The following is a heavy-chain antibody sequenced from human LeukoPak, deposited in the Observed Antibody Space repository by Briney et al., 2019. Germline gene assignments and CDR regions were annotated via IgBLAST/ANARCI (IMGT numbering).Heavy chain of an antibody. Sequence: PGGSLRLSCAASGFTFSSYAMHWVRQAPGKGLEWVAVISYDGSNKYYADSVKGRFTISRDNSKNTLYLQMNSLRAEDTAVYYCARDRRRYSYGYFDYWGQGTLVTVSS. CDR1: GFTFSSYA. J-gene: IGHJ4*02. CDR3: ARDRRRYSYGYFDY. D-gene: IGHD5-18*01. V-gene: IGHV3-30*01. CDR2: ISYDGSNK.